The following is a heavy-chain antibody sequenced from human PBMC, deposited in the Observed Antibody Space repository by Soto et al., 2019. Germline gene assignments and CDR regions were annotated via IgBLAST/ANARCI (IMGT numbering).Heavy chain of an antibody. J-gene: IGHJ6*02. Sequence: SQTLSLTCAISGDSVSSNSAARNWIRQSPSRGLEWLGRTYYRSKWYNDYAVSVKSRITINPDTSKNQFSLQLNSVTPEDTAVYYCARDREMVSATEYYYYGMDVRGQGTTVTVSS. CDR3: ARDREMVSATEYYYYGMDV. V-gene: IGHV6-1*01. CDR1: GDSVSSNSAA. D-gene: IGHD2-8*01. CDR2: TYYRSKWYN.